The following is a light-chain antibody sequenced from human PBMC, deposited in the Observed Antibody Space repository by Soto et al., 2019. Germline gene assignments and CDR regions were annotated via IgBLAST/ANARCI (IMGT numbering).Light chain of an antibody. CDR1: QSVSTF. J-gene: IGKJ5*01. CDR2: NAS. V-gene: IGKV3-11*01. CDR3: QLRGVWPPIT. Sequence: IVLTQSPATLSLSPGERAIFSCRASQSVSTFLAWFQQKPGPPPRLLIYNASNRITGIPARFSGSGSGTDFSLAIRSLEPEDFAVYCCQLRGVWPPITVGQGPRLEI.